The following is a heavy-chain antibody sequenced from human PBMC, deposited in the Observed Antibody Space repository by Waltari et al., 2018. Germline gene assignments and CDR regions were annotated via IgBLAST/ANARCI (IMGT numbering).Heavy chain of an antibody. D-gene: IGHD3-10*01. CDR3: ARAGSGSPDFDY. CDR2: IIPIFGTA. V-gene: IGHV1-69*08. Sequence: QVQLVQSGAEVKKPGYSVKVTCKAYGGTFRSYAISWVRQAPGQGLEWMGRIIPIFGTATYAQKFQGRVTITADKSTSTAYMELSSLRSEDTAVYYCARAGSGSPDFDYWGQGTLVTVSS. CDR1: GGTFRSYA. J-gene: IGHJ4*02.